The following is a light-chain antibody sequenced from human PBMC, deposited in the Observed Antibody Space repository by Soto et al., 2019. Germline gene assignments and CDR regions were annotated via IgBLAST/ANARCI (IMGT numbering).Light chain of an antibody. CDR2: GAS. V-gene: IGKV3-20*01. J-gene: IGKJ5*01. Sequence: EIVLTQSPGTLSLSPGEIATLSFRASQSVISSSLAWYQQKPGQSPRLLIYGASSRATGIPDRFSGRGSGTDFTLTISRLEPEDFAVYYCQQYGSSPITFGQGTRLEIK. CDR1: QSVISSS. CDR3: QQYGSSPIT.